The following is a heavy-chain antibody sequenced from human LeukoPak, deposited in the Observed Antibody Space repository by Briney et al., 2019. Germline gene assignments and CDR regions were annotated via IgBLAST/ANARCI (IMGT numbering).Heavy chain of an antibody. J-gene: IGHJ4*02. CDR2: ISSSSNYM. Sequence: GGSLRLSCAASGFTFSRDAMNWVRQAPGKGLEWVSFISSSSNYMSYADSVKGRFTISRDNAKNSLYLQMNSLRAEDTAVYYCAPDPNKWLRNYWGQGTLVTVSS. CDR3: APDPNKWLRNY. V-gene: IGHV3-21*01. D-gene: IGHD5-12*01. CDR1: GFTFSRDA.